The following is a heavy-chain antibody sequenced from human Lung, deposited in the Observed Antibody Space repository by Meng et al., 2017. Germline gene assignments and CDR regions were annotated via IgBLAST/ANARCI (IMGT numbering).Heavy chain of an antibody. CDR1: GGSISSDNW. CDR2: IYHSGST. Sequence: QVQLQDSGPGLVKPSGTLSLTGAVSGGSISSDNWWSWVRQPPGKGLEWMGEIYHSGSTNYNPSLKSRITISVDKPKNQFSLTLSSVTAADTAVYYCTKNDFYCLGYWGQGTLVTVSS. V-gene: IGHV4-4*02. D-gene: IGHD2-21*01. CDR3: TKNDFYCLGY. J-gene: IGHJ4*02.